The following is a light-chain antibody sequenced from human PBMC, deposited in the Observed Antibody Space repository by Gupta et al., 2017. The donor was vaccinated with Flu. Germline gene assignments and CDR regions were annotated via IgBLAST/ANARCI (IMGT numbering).Light chain of an antibody. Sequence: DIQMTQSPSSLSASVGDRVTITCRASQGIGIDLSWYQQKPGTAPKRLIFSASNLQSGVPSRFSGSGSGTKFTLTISILQPEDFASYHCRQHNSYNWTFGQGTKVEIK. CDR2: SAS. CDR3: RQHNSYNWT. J-gene: IGKJ1*01. CDR1: QGIGID. V-gene: IGKV1-17*01.